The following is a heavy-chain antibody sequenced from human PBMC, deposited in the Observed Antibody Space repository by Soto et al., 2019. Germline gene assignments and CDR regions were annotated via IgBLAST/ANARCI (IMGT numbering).Heavy chain of an antibody. J-gene: IGHJ4*02. Sequence: QVQLQESGPGLVKPSQTLSLTCTVSGGSITSSGYYWSWIRQHPGEGLEWIGFTSNSGSTSYNPSLTRRVTISVDTSSNQFSLNLKSVTAADTAVYYCAREGGSTKVDYWGQGTLVTVSP. CDR2: TSNSGST. V-gene: IGHV4-31*03. CDR3: AREGGSTKVDY. D-gene: IGHD2-2*01. CDR1: GGSITSSGYY.